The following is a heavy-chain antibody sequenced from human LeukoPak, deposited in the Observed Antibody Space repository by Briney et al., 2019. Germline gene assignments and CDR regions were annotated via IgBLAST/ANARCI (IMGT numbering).Heavy chain of an antibody. J-gene: IGHJ4*02. D-gene: IGHD1-14*01. Sequence: GGSLRLSCAASGFTFSSCGFNWVRQAPGKGLECFSSLAPTGPDRYYPYSVIGRFTISRDNAKNSMYLQMDSLRDEDTAVYYCATETIGRHYDYWGQGTLLTVSS. CDR2: LAPTGPDR. CDR1: GFTFSSCG. V-gene: IGHV3-21*01. CDR3: ATETIGRHYDY.